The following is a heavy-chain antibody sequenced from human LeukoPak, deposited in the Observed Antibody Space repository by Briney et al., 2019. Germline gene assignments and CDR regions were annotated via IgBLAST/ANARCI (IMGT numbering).Heavy chain of an antibody. CDR1: GFTFSSYG. CDR2: ISYDGSNK. CDR3: AKVNSGYDIYYFDY. J-gene: IGHJ4*02. D-gene: IGHD5-12*01. Sequence: PGGSLRLSCAASGFTFSSYGMHWVRQAPGKGLEGVAVISYDGSNKYYADSVKGRFTISRDNSKNTLYLQMNSLRAEDTAVYNCAKVNSGYDIYYFDYWGQGTLVTVSS. V-gene: IGHV3-30*18.